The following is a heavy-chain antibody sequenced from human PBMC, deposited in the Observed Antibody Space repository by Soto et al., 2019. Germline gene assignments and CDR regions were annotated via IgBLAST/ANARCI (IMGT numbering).Heavy chain of an antibody. D-gene: IGHD3-22*01. Sequence: ASVKVSCKASGYTFTSYYMHWVREAPGQGLEWMGIINPSGGSTSYAQKFQGRVTMTRDTSTSTVYMELSSLRSEDTAVYYCARGSITMIVVVPPGPGMDVWGQGTTVTVSS. V-gene: IGHV1-46*01. CDR1: GYTFTSYY. CDR2: INPSGGST. J-gene: IGHJ6*02. CDR3: ARGSITMIVVVPPGPGMDV.